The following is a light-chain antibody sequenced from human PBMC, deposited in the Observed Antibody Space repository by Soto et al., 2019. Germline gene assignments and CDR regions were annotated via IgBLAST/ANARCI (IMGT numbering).Light chain of an antibody. V-gene: IGKV3D-20*02. J-gene: IGKJ4*01. CDR2: DAS. Sequence: EIVLTQSPGTLSLSPGERATLSCRASQSVSSSYLAWYQQKPGQAPRLLIYDASNRATGIPARFSGSGSGADFILTISSLEPEDFAVYYCQQRSNWPLTFGGGTKVDI. CDR1: QSVSSSY. CDR3: QQRSNWPLT.